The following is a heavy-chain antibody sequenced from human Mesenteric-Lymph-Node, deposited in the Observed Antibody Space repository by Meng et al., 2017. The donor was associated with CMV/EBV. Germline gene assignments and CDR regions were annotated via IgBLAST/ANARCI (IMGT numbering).Heavy chain of an antibody. J-gene: IGHJ3*02. D-gene: IGHD3-22*01. CDR2: INPNSGGT. Sequence: ASVKVSCKASGYTFTGHYMHWVRQAPGQGLEWMGWINPNSGGTNYAQKFQGRVTMTRDTSISTAYMELSRLRSDDTAVYYCARGGLITMIVVVNPDIWGQGTMVTVSS. CDR1: GYTFTGHY. V-gene: IGHV1-2*02. CDR3: ARGGLITMIVVVNPDI.